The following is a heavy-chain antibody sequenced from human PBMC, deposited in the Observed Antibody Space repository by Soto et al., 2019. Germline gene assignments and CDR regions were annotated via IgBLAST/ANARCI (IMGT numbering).Heavy chain of an antibody. CDR3: AKTRGAMIYAISVYGMDV. D-gene: IGHD2-8*01. CDR1: GFSFSSFA. V-gene: IGHV3-23*01. J-gene: IGHJ6*02. Sequence: EVQLLESGGGFIHPGGSLRLSCAASGFSFSSFAMNWVRQAPGKGLEWVSIISGSADSTFYEDSVKGRFTISRDNSKNTLYLQIKSLRAEDTAVYYCAKTRGAMIYAISVYGMDVWGQGTTVTVSS. CDR2: ISGSADST.